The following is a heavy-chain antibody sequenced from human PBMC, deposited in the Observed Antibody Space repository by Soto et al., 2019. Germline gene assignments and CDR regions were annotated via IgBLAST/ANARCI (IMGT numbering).Heavy chain of an antibody. Sequence: SETLSLTCTVSGGSISSYYWSWIRQPPGKGLEWIGYIYYSGSTNYNPSLKSRVIISVDTSKNQFSLKLSSVTAADTAVYYCARRYSSAFDIWGQGTMVTVSS. J-gene: IGHJ3*02. CDR2: IYYSGST. CDR3: ARRYSSAFDI. D-gene: IGHD6-13*01. CDR1: GGSISSYY. V-gene: IGHV4-59*08.